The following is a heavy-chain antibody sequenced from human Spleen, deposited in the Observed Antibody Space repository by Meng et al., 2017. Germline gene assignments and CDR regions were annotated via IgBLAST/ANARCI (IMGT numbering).Heavy chain of an antibody. CDR2: INPKSGDT. D-gene: IGHD6-25*01. Sequence: QVQLVRSGAELKKPGASVKVSCKPSGYNFPDYYIHWVRRAPGQGLEWMGRINPKSGDTHYAQKFQARVTMTGDTSISTAYMELSGLRSDDTAMYYCARDEDISAAGKLFGDYWGQGTLVTVSS. CDR3: ARDEDISAAGKLFGDY. V-gene: IGHV1-2*06. CDR1: GYNFPDYY. J-gene: IGHJ4*02.